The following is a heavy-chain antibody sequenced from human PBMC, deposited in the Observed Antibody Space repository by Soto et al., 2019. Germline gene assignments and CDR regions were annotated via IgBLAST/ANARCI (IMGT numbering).Heavy chain of an antibody. D-gene: IGHD6-6*01. V-gene: IGHV5-10-1*04. CDR3: ARQYSSSSWFDP. J-gene: IGHJ5*02. Sequence: PGESLKISCKGSGYSFTSYWISWVRQMPGKGLEWMGRIDPSDSYTNYSPSFQGQVTISADKSISTAYLQWSSLKASDTAMYYCARQYSSSSWFDPWGQGTLVTVSS. CDR1: GYSFTSYW. CDR2: IDPSDSYT.